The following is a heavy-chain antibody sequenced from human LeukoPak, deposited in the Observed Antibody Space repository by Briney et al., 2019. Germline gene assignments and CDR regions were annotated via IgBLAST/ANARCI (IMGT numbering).Heavy chain of an antibody. CDR1: GFTFSSYW. Sequence: GGSLRLSCAASGFTFSSYWMSWVRQASGKGLEWVANVKQDGSEKYYVDSVKGRFTISRDNAKNSLHLQMNSLRAEDTAVYYCARDRLGIDYWGQGTLVTVSS. V-gene: IGHV3-7*01. CDR2: VKQDGSEK. D-gene: IGHD7-27*01. J-gene: IGHJ4*02. CDR3: ARDRLGIDY.